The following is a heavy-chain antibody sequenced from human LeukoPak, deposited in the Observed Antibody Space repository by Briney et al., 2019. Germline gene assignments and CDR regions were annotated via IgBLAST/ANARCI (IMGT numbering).Heavy chain of an antibody. Sequence: GGSLRLSCAASGFTFSDSYMSWIRRTPGKGLEWISCISTYGTTICYADSVKGRFTISRDNAKNSLYLQMNSLRAEDTAVYFCARASAYPKPFDSWGQGTLVTVSS. CDR2: ISTYGTTI. D-gene: IGHD3-16*01. J-gene: IGHJ4*02. V-gene: IGHV3-11*04. CDR3: ARASAYPKPFDS. CDR1: GFTFSDSY.